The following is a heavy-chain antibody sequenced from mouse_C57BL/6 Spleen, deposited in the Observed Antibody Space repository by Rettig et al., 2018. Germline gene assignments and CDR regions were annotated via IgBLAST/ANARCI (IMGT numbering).Heavy chain of an antibody. CDR3: ARSVYGSSAWFAY. J-gene: IGHJ3*01. D-gene: IGHD1-1*01. Sequence: NYNEKFKSKATLTVDKSSSTAYMQLSSLTSEDSAVYYCARSVYGSSAWFAYWGQGTLVTVSA. V-gene: IGHV1-53*01.